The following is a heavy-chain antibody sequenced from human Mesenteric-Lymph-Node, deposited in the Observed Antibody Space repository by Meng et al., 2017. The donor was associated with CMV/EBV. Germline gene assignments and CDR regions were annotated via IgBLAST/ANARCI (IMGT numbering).Heavy chain of an antibody. J-gene: IGHJ4*02. D-gene: IGHD2-2*02. CDR3: ARDGYAGKYCSSTSCYSYFDY. CDR2: INSDGSST. V-gene: IGHV3-74*01. CDR1: GFTFSNYW. Sequence: GGSLRLSCAASGFTFSNYWMYWVRQAPGKGLVWVSRINSDGSSTSYADSVKGRFTISRDNAKNTLFLEMNSLRAEDTAVYYCARDGYAGKYCSSTSCYSYFDYWGQGTLVTVSS.